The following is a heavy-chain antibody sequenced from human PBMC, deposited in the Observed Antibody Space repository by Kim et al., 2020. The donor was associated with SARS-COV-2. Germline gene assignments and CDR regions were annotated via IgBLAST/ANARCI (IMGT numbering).Heavy chain of an antibody. D-gene: IGHD1-1*01. Sequence: SVKVSCRASGFTFPGSAVQWVRQARGQRLEWIGWVVVATGDTYYAQKFQERVTITRGMSTSTAYMELSSLRSEDTAVYYCAADLERRGPSGPEYWGQGTLVTVSS. V-gene: IGHV1-58*01. CDR3: AADLERRGPSGPEY. CDR1: GFTFPGSA. CDR2: VVVATGDT. J-gene: IGHJ4*02.